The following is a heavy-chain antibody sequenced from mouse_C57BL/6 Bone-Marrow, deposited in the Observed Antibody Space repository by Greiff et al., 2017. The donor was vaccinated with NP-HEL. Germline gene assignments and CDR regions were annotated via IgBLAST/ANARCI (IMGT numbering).Heavy chain of an antibody. J-gene: IGHJ3*01. CDR2: IDPSDSYT. CDR3: ARDPGFAY. CDR1: GYTFTSYW. Sequence: QVQLQQPGAELVKPGASVKLSCKASGYTFTSYWMQWVKQRPGQGLEWIGEIDPSDSYTNYNQKFKGKATLTVDTSSSTAYMQLSSLTSEDSAVYYCARDPGFAYWGQGTLVTVSA. V-gene: IGHV1-50*01.